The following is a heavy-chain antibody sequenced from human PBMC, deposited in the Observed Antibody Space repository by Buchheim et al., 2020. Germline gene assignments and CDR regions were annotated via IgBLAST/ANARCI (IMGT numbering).Heavy chain of an antibody. Sequence: QLQLQESGPGLVKPSETLSLTCTVSGGSISSGSYYWGWIRQSPGKGLEWIAITGHTGDTYYNPSLQSRVTISVDPSKHQFPLKLSSVTAADTAVYHCARHRTVTGSSLSDYWGQGTL. D-gene: IGHD1-26*01. V-gene: IGHV4-39*01. CDR2: TGHTGDT. CDR3: ARHRTVTGSSLSDY. CDR1: GGSISSGSYY. J-gene: IGHJ4*02.